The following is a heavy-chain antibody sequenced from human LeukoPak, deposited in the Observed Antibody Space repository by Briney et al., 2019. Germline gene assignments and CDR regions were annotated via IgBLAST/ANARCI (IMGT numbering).Heavy chain of an antibody. V-gene: IGHV3-30*02. CDR3: ARAGQGYCTSASCYLSLDY. CDR2: IRYDGSNK. J-gene: IGHJ4*02. D-gene: IGHD2-2*01. Sequence: GGSLRLSCAASGFTFSSYGMHWARQAPGKGLEWVAFIRYDGSNKYYADSVKGRFTISRDNSKNTLYLQMNSLRAEDTAVYYCARAGQGYCTSASCYLSLDYWGQGTLVTVSS. CDR1: GFTFSSYG.